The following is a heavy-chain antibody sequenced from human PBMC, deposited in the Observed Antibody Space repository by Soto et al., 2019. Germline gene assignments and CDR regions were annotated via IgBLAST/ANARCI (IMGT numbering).Heavy chain of an antibody. CDR2: FHSSGAT. Sequence: SETLSLTCNVSGGSISSSRCHWGWIRQPPGKGLEWIGYFHSSGATYKDPSLKSRVTISVDTSKNQISLKLDSVTAADTAVYYCASIWFGDFDYWGHGTLVTVSS. J-gene: IGHJ4*01. CDR1: GGSISSSRCH. V-gene: IGHV4-30-4*01. CDR3: ASIWFGDFDY. D-gene: IGHD3-10*01.